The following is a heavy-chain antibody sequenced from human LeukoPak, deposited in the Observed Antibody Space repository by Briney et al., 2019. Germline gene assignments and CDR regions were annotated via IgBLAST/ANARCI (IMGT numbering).Heavy chain of an antibody. CDR1: GGSISSGNYY. D-gene: IGHD3-22*01. CDR2: IYTSGGTSGST. CDR3: AWGDSSGYPFDP. V-gene: IGHV4-61*02. J-gene: IGHJ5*02. Sequence: SETLSLTCTVSGGSISSGNYYWSWIRQPAGKGLEYIGRIYTSGGTSGSTYYNPSLKSRVTISVDTSKNQFSLKLSSVTAADTAVYYCAWGDSSGYPFDPWGQGTLVTVSS.